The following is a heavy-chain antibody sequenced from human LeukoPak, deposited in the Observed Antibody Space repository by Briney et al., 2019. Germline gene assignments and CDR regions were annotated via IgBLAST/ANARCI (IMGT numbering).Heavy chain of an antibody. V-gene: IGHV3-21*01. Sequence: GGSLRLSCEASGFTFSSYSMNWVRQAPGKGLEWVSSISSSSSYIYYADSVKGRFTISRDNAKNSLYLQMNSLRAEDTAVYYCARDSSGTLETFDYWGQGTLVTVSS. J-gene: IGHJ4*02. CDR3: ARDSSGTLETFDY. CDR2: ISSSSSYI. CDR1: GFTFSSYS.